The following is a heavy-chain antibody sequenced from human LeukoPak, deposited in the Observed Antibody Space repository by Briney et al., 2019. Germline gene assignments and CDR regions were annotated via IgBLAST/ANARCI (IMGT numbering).Heavy chain of an antibody. V-gene: IGHV3-23*01. D-gene: IGHD2-15*01. Sequence: PGGSLRLSCTASGFTFSNYAMVWVRQTPGKGLEWVSAITYTGAYTYYADSVKGRFTISRDNSNNTLYLQMNSLTAEDTAIYYCAKAPLRYCSGGSCYPLDYWGQGTLVTVSS. CDR2: ITYTGAYT. CDR3: AKAPLRYCSGGSCYPLDY. CDR1: GFTFSNYA. J-gene: IGHJ4*02.